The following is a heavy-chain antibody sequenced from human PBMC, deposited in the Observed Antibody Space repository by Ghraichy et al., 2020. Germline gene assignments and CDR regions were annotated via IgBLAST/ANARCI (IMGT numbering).Heavy chain of an antibody. CDR1: GGTFSSNA. D-gene: IGHD1-1*01. CDR3: TRRGPDEDDPNSRYDFQH. V-gene: IGHV1-69*04. Sequence: SVKVSCKASGGTFSSNAITWLRQAPGQGLEWVGRIIPILKITDYAQRFQGRVTIAADMSTSTAYMELSSLRSEDTAVYYCTRRGPDEDDPNSRYDFQHWGRGNLGTVAS. CDR2: IIPILKIT. J-gene: IGHJ1*01.